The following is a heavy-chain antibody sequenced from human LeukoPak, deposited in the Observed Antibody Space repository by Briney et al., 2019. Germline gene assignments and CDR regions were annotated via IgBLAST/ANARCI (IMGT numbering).Heavy chain of an antibody. CDR1: GFTFSTYW. CDR2: IRQDGSEM. CDR3: ANGDGFDY. J-gene: IGHJ4*02. V-gene: IGHV3-7*01. D-gene: IGHD5-24*01. Sequence: GGSLRLSCATSGFTFSTYWMSWVRQAPGKGLEWVANIRQDGSEMYYVDSVKDRFTISRDNAKNSLYLQMNSLRAEDTAVYYCANGDGFDYWGQGTLVTVSS.